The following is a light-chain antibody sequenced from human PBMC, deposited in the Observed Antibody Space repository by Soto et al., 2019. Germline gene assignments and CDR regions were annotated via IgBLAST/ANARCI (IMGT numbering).Light chain of an antibody. Sequence: IVLTQSPATLSVAPVERATLSCMASQSVSSNLAWHQQRPGQAPRLLIYGASTRATGVPARFSGGGSGTEFTLTLTSLQSEDFAVYWCQQYNNWPLTFGPGTQLEIK. CDR2: GAS. J-gene: IGKJ5*01. CDR3: QQYNNWPLT. V-gene: IGKV3D-15*01. CDR1: QSVSSN.